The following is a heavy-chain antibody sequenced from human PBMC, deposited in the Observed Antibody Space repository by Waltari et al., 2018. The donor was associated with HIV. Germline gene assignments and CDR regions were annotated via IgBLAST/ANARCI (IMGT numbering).Heavy chain of an antibody. J-gene: IGHJ4*02. CDR2: ISAEKGNK. D-gene: IGHD6-13*01. Sequence: QVQLVQSGAEVKKPGASVKVSCKASGYTFTSYGISWVRQAPGKGLKWMGWISAEKGNKNYAQKLQGRVTMTTDASTSTGDMGLRSLRSDGTAMYYCARDRITAPRGGHGDYWGQGTLVTVSS. CDR3: ARDRITAPRGGHGDY. V-gene: IGHV1-18*01. CDR1: GYTFTSYG.